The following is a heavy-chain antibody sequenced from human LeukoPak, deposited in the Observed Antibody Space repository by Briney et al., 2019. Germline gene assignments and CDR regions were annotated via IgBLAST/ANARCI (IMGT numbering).Heavy chain of an antibody. CDR3: ARGLIVVVAATPRRYFDL. J-gene: IGHJ2*01. CDR1: GYTFTSYG. V-gene: IGHV1-8*02. D-gene: IGHD2-15*01. Sequence: ASVKVSCKASGYTFTSYGISWVRQAPGQGLEWMGWMNPNSGNTGYAQKFQGRVTMTRNTSISTAYMELSSLRSEDTAVYYCARGLIVVVAATPRRYFDLWGRGTLVTVSS. CDR2: MNPNSGNT.